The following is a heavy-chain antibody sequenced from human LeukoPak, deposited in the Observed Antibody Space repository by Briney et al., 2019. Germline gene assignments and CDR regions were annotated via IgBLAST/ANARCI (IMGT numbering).Heavy chain of an antibody. J-gene: IGHJ3*02. CDR1: GFTVSSNS. V-gene: IGHV3-53*01. D-gene: IGHD1-26*01. CDR2: IYSGGST. CDR3: ARGGSYLSAFDI. Sequence: GGSLSLSCTVSGFTVSSNSMSWVRQAPGKGLEWVSIIYSGGSTFYADSVKGRFTISRDNTKNKLYLQMNSLRAEDTAVYYCARGGSYLSAFDIWGQGTMVTVSS.